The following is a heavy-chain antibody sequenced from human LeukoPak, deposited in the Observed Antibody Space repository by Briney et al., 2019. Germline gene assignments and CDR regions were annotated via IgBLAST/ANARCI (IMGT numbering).Heavy chain of an antibody. CDR2: INHSGST. D-gene: IGHD5-18*01. J-gene: IGHJ4*02. V-gene: IGHV4-34*01. Sequence: PSETLPLTCAVYGDPFTYYYWSWIRQSPEKGLEWIGEINHSGSTNYNPSLKSRVTISVDTSKNQFSLKVTSVTAADTAVYYCASSVTRVTEYSHGFFDNWGQGTLVTVSS. CDR1: GDPFTYYY. CDR3: ASSVTRVTEYSHGFFDN.